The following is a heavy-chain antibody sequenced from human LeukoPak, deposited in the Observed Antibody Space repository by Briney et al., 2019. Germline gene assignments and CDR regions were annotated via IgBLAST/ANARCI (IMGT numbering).Heavy chain of an antibody. CDR3: ARKGGGQLANTRRWFDP. CDR2: IHHSGST. V-gene: IGHV4-34*01. Sequence: PSETLSLTCAIYGGSFSGYYWSWIRQPPGKGLEWIGEIHHSGSTNYNPSLKSRVTISVDTSKKQFSLKLSSVTAADTAVYYCARKGGGQLANTRRWFDPWGQGTLVTVSS. CDR1: GGSFSGYY. J-gene: IGHJ5*02. D-gene: IGHD6-13*01.